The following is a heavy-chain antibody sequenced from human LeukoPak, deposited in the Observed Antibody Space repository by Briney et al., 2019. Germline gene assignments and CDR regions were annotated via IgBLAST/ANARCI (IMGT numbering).Heavy chain of an antibody. Sequence: GASVKVSCKASGYTFSTYPMNWVRQAPGQGLEWMGWINTNTGSPTYAQGLTGRFVFSLDTSVSTAYLQISSLKAEDTAVYYCARETGYSSSSRENWGQGTLVTVSS. J-gene: IGHJ4*02. D-gene: IGHD6-13*01. V-gene: IGHV7-4-1*02. CDR2: INTNTGSP. CDR1: GYTFSTYP. CDR3: ARETGYSSSSREN.